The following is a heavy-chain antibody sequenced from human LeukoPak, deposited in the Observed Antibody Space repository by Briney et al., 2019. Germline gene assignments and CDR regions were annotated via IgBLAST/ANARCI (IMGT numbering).Heavy chain of an antibody. CDR3: AREVARPNFFDY. J-gene: IGHJ4*02. CDR1: GYTFTGYY. CDR2: INPNSGGT. Sequence: ASVEVSCKASGYTFTGYYMHWVRQAPGQGLEWMGWINPNSGGTNYAQKFQGRVTMTRDTSISTAYMELSRLRSDDTAVYYCAREVARPNFFDYWGQGTLVTVSS. V-gene: IGHV1-2*02. D-gene: IGHD6-6*01.